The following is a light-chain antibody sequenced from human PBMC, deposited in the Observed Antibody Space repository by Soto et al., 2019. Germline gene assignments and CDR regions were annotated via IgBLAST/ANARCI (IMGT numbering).Light chain of an antibody. CDR1: VMISTY. CDR3: QQQGRSWIT. V-gene: IGKV3-20*01. J-gene: IGKJ5*01. Sequence: TQSPSTLSASVGDRVTLSCRASVMISTYVAWYQQKPGQAPRVFIYGASTRATGIPDRFSGSGSGTDFTLTISRLEPEDFAVYYCQQQGRSWITFGQGTRLEIK. CDR2: GAS.